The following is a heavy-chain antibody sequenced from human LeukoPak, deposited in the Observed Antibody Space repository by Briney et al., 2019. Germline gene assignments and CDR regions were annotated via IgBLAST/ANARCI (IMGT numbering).Heavy chain of an antibody. CDR2: ISDNGGGT. CDR1: GFTFSDYA. CDR3: AADRERDPSVYYLV. D-gene: IGHD3-22*01. Sequence: PGGSLRLSCAASGFTFSDYAMSWVRQAPGKGLEWVSTISDNGGGTYYADSVKGRFTISRDNSKNTLFLQMNSLRAEDSVVYYCAADRERDPSVYYLVGGQGTLITVSS. J-gene: IGHJ4*02. V-gene: IGHV3-23*01.